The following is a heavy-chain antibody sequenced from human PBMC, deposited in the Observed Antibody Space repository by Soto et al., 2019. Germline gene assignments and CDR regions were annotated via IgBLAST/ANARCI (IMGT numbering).Heavy chain of an antibody. V-gene: IGHV4-34*01. Sequence: PSETLSLTCAVYGGSFSGYYWSWIRQPPGKGLEWIGEINHSGSTNYNPSLKSRVTISVDTSKNQFSLKLSSVTAADTAVYYCARTLIVVVPAATRGYFDYWGQGTLVTVSS. D-gene: IGHD2-2*01. CDR1: GGSFSGYY. CDR2: INHSGST. J-gene: IGHJ4*02. CDR3: ARTLIVVVPAATRGYFDY.